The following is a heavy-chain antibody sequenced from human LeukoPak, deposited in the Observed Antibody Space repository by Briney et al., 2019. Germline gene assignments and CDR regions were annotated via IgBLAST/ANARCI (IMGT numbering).Heavy chain of an antibody. Sequence: SATLSLTCTVSGGSISGYYWSWIRQPAGKGLEWIGRIYTSGSTNYNPSLKSRVTISVDKSKNQLSLKLSSVTAADSAVYYCAGRDYWGQGILVTVSS. CDR2: IYTSGST. CDR1: GGSISGYY. CDR3: AGRDY. J-gene: IGHJ4*02. V-gene: IGHV4-4*07.